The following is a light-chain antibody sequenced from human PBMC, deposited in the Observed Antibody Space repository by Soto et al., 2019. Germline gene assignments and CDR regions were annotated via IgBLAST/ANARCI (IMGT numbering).Light chain of an antibody. Sequence: ECTQSPATLSLSPGETATLSCRASQNVDKFLAWYQQRPGQPPRLLIFDSSNRATGVPVRFSGSGSGTVFTLTIGSLEPEDSAVYYCQQRKNWPPITFGQGTRLEIK. CDR2: DSS. J-gene: IGKJ5*01. V-gene: IGKV3-11*01. CDR3: QQRKNWPPIT. CDR1: QNVDKF.